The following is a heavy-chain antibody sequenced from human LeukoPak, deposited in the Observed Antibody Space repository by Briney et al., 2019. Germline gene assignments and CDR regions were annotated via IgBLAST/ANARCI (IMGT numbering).Heavy chain of an antibody. CDR3: ARVKGVVGATTFDY. Sequence: VAAVKVSCKASGYTFTSYGISGVRQAPGQGLEGMGWISAYNGNTNYAQKLQGRVTMTTDTSTSTAYMELRSLRSDDTAVYYCARVKGVVGATTFDYWGQGTLVTVSS. CDR2: ISAYNGNT. CDR1: GYTFTSYG. J-gene: IGHJ4*02. V-gene: IGHV1-18*01. D-gene: IGHD1-26*01.